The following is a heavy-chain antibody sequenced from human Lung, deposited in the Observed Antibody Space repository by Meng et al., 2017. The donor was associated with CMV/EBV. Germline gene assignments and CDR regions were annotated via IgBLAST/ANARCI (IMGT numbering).Heavy chain of an antibody. D-gene: IGHD3-16*01. CDR3: AKWGSGGYFDS. CDR2: IRYDESDK. V-gene: IGHV3-30*02. CDR1: GFIFSTYG. J-gene: IGHJ4*02. Sequence: GGSLRLXCEASGFIFSTYGMHWVRQAPGKGLEWVAFIRYDESDKYYADSVKGRFTISRDNSKNTLYLHMNSMRAEDTAVYYCAKWGSGGYFDSWGQGTLVTVSS.